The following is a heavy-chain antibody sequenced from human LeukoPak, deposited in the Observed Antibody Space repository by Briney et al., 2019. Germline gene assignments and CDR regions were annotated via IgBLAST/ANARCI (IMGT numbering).Heavy chain of an antibody. CDR1: GFTFDDYA. J-gene: IGHJ4*02. CDR3: ARDLENWNVLGY. D-gene: IGHD1-1*01. V-gene: IGHV3-9*01. CDR2: ISWNSGSI. Sequence: PGRSLRLSCAASGFTFDDYAMHWVRQAPGKGLEWVSGISWNSGSIGYADSVKGRFTISRDNAKNSLYLQMNSLRAEDTAVYYCARDLENWNVLGYWGQGTLVTVSS.